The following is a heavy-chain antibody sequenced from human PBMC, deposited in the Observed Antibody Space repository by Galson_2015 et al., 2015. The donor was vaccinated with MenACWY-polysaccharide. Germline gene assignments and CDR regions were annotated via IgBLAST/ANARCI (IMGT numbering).Heavy chain of an antibody. Sequence: SLRLSCAASGFTFSGNWMHWVRQAPGKGLEWVSYTSGSGSATYFADSVKGRFIISRDNAKNSLYLQMNSLRAEDTAVYYCARDPRGARSSYFDNWGQGIQVTVSS. CDR2: TSGSGSAT. CDR3: ARDPRGARSSYFDN. CDR1: GFTFSGNW. V-gene: IGHV3-11*01. D-gene: IGHD3-10*01. J-gene: IGHJ4*02.